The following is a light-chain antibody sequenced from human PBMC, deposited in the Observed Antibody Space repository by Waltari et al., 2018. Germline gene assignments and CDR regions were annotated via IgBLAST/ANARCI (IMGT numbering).Light chain of an antibody. V-gene: IGLV3-19*01. J-gene: IGLJ1*01. CDR1: SLRSYY. CDR2: GKN. CDR3: NSRDSSGNHYV. Sequence: SSELTQDPAVSVALGPTLRITSQGDSLRSYYAIWYQQKPGQAPVLVIYGKNNRPSGIPDRFSGSSSGNTASLTITGAQAEDAADYYCNSRDSSGNHYVFGTGTKVTVL.